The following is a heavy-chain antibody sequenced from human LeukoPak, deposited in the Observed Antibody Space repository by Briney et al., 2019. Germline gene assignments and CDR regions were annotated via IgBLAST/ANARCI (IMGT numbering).Heavy chain of an antibody. Sequence: ASVKVSCKASGYTFTSYYMHWVRQAPGQGLEWMGIINPSGGSTSYAQKFQGRVTMTRDMSTSTVYMELSSLRSEDTAVYYCASSSGSGGELSYQFDYWGQGTLVTVSS. CDR1: GYTFTSYY. CDR3: ASSSGSGGELSYQFDY. CDR2: INPSGGST. V-gene: IGHV1-46*01. J-gene: IGHJ4*02. D-gene: IGHD3-16*02.